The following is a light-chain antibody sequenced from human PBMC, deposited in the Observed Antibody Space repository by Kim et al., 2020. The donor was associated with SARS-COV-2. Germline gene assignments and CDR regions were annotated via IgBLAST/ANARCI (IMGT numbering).Light chain of an antibody. Sequence: SYELTQPPSVPVSPGQTARITCSGDALPKQYAYWYQQKPGQAPVVVIHKDSERPSGIPERFSGSSSGTTVTVTISGVQAEDEADYYCQSTDSSGTYPLVFGGGTQLTVL. V-gene: IGLV3-25*03. J-gene: IGLJ3*02. CDR3: QSTDSSGTYPLV. CDR1: ALPKQY. CDR2: KDS.